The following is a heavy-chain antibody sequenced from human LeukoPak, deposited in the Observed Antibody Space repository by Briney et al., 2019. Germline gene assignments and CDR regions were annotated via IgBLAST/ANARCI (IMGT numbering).Heavy chain of an antibody. J-gene: IGHJ4*02. CDR2: ITGNGGGT. Sequence: GGSLRLSCAASGFSFSNYAMNWVRQAPGKGLEWVSSITGNGGGTKYADSVKGRFTISRDDSKNTVYLQMNSLRAEDTAVYYCAKDLRYSSGWYFDYWGQGTLVTVSS. CDR3: AKDLRYSSGWYFDY. D-gene: IGHD6-19*01. CDR1: GFSFSNYA. V-gene: IGHV3-23*01.